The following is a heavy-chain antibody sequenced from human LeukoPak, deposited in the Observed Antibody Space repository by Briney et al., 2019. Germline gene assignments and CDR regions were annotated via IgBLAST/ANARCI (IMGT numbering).Heavy chain of an antibody. CDR2: IHHSGST. V-gene: IGHV4-34*01. CDR1: GGSFSGHY. CDR3: ARAPAATGTIDY. D-gene: IGHD6-13*01. Sequence: SETLSLTCAVCGGSFSGHYWTWIRQPPGKGLEWVGQIHHSGSTNYNPSLKSRLIISVDTSKNHFSLKLSSVTAADTAVYYCARAPAATGTIDYWGQGTLVTVSS. J-gene: IGHJ4*02.